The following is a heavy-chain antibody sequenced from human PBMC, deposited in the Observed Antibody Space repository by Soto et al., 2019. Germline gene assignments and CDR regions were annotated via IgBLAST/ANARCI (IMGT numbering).Heavy chain of an antibody. Sequence: QVQLQESGPGLVKPSETLSLTCTVSGGSISSYYWSWIRQPAGKGLEWIGRIYTSGSTNYNPSLKSRVTMSVDTSKNQFSLKLSSVTAADTAVYYCAKIGAASSWATWYFDLWGRGTLVTVSS. D-gene: IGHD3-10*01. CDR3: AKIGAASSWATWYFDL. J-gene: IGHJ2*01. CDR2: IYTSGST. CDR1: GGSISSYY. V-gene: IGHV4-4*07.